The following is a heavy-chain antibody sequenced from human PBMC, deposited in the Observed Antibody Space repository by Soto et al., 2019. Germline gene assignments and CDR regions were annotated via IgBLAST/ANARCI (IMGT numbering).Heavy chain of an antibody. J-gene: IGHJ6*02. V-gene: IGHV1-69*01. Sequence: QVQLVQSGAEVKKPGSSVKVSCKASGGTFSSYVISWVRQAPGQGLEWMGGIIPIFGTANYAQKFQGRVTITADESTSTAYMELSSLRSEDTAVYYCAITLGVTDPYYYYYGMDVWGQGTTVTVSS. CDR2: IIPIFGTA. D-gene: IGHD3-10*01. CDR3: AITLGVTDPYYYYYGMDV. CDR1: GGTFSSYV.